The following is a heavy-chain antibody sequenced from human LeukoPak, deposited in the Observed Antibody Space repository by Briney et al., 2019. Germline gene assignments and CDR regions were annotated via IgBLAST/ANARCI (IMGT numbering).Heavy chain of an antibody. V-gene: IGHV3-23*01. D-gene: IGHD3-10*01. CDR3: ARVTYGSGTYGAFDY. Sequence: GGALRLSCAASGFTFSSYGMSWVRQAPGKGLEWVSAISGGGRITYYADSVKGRFTISRDNSKNTLYLQMNSLRAEDTAVYYCARVTYGSGTYGAFDYWGQGTLVTVSS. J-gene: IGHJ4*02. CDR1: GFTFSSYG. CDR2: ISGGGRIT.